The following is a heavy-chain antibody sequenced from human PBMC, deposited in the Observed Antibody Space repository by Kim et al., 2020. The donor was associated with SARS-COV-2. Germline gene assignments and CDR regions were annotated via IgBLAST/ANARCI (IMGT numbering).Heavy chain of an antibody. J-gene: IGHJ4*02. CDR2: ISGSGGST. V-gene: IGHV3-23*01. CDR1: GFTFSSYA. D-gene: IGHD3-22*01. Sequence: GGSLRLSCAASGFTFSSYAMSWVRQAPGKGLEWVSTISGSGGSTYYADSVKGRFTISRDNSKNTLYLQMNSLRAEDTAVYYCAKEEGITMIVVVISGQHDLGYWGQGTLVTVSS. CDR3: AKEEGITMIVVVISGQHDLGY.